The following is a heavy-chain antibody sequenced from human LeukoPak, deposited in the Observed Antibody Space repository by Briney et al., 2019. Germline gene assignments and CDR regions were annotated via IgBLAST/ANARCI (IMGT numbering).Heavy chain of an antibody. J-gene: IGHJ4*02. Sequence: PGGSLRLSCAASGFTFSSYAMHWVRQAPGKGLEWVAVISYDGSNKYYADSVKGRFTISRDNSKNTLYLQMNSLRAEDTAVYYCARGTAMVSYVLYHWGQGTLVTVSP. CDR2: ISYDGSNK. D-gene: IGHD5-18*01. V-gene: IGHV3-30-3*01. CDR1: GFTFSSYA. CDR3: ARGTAMVSYVLYH.